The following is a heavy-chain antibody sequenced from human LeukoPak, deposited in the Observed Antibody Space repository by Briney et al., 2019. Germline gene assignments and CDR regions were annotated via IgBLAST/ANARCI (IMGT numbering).Heavy chain of an antibody. D-gene: IGHD2-15*01. V-gene: IGHV3-20*01. CDR2: INWNGRST. J-gene: IGHJ6*02. CDR3: ARALGKIKGSQFNGLDV. CDR1: GFTFCDYG. Sequence: GGSLRLSCAASGFTFCDYGMRGVRHAPGKGLEGGSGINWNGRSTGYADSVKGRFTISRDNDKNSPYLQMNSLRAEDAALYQCARALGKIKGSQFNGLDVWGPGTTVTVSS.